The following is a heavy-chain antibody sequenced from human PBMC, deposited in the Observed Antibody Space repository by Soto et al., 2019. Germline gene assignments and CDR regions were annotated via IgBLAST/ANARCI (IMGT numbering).Heavy chain of an antibody. J-gene: IGHJ6*02. CDR2: IHGGDSDT. Sequence: LGESLKISCKGSGYTFTSYWIVWVRQKPGKGLEWMGIIHGGDSDTRYSPSFQGQVTISADKSIGTAYLQWTSLKASDAAMYYCARRGAKAFGLDVWGQGTTVTVSS. CDR1: GYTFTSYW. CDR3: ARRGAKAFGLDV. D-gene: IGHD3-16*01. V-gene: IGHV5-51*01.